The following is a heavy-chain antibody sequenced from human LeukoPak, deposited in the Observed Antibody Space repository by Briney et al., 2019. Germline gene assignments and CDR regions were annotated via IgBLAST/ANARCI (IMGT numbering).Heavy chain of an antibody. CDR2: IIPIFGTA. J-gene: IGHJ6*03. CDR3: ARGAAHYYYYYYMDV. D-gene: IGHD6-13*01. V-gene: IGHV1-69*13. Sequence: ASVKVSCKASGGTFSSYAIGWVRQAPGQGLEWMGGIIPIFGTANYAQKFQGRVTITADESTSTAYMELSSLRSEDTAVYYCARGAAHYYYYYYMDVWGKGTTVTVSS. CDR1: GGTFSSYA.